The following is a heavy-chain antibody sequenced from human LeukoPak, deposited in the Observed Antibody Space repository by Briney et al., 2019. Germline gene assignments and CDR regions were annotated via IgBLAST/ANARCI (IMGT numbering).Heavy chain of an antibody. D-gene: IGHD6-19*01. CDR2: ISAYNGNT. J-gene: IGHJ4*02. Sequence: GASVKVSCKASGYTFTSYGISWVRQAPGQGLEWMGWISAYNGNTNYAQKLQGRVTMTTDTSTSTAYMELRSLRSDDTAVYYCATVDFMTVAGGFYYRGQGTLVTVSS. CDR1: GYTFTSYG. CDR3: ATVDFMTVAGGFYY. V-gene: IGHV1-18*01.